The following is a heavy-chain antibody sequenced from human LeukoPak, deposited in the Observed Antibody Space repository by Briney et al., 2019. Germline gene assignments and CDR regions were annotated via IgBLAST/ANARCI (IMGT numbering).Heavy chain of an antibody. J-gene: IGHJ4*02. D-gene: IGHD3-3*01. Sequence: GGSLRLSCAASGFTFSSYTMSWVRQAPGKGLEWVSSISSSSSYIYYADSVKGRFTISRDNAKNSLYLQMNSLRAEDTAVYYCARGHDFWSGYYIFFDYWGQGTLVTVSS. CDR1: GFTFSSYT. CDR2: ISSSSSYI. V-gene: IGHV3-21*01. CDR3: ARGHDFWSGYYIFFDY.